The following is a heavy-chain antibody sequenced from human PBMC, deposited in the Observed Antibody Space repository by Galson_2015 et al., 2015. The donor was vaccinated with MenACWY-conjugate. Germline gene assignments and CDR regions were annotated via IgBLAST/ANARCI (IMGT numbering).Heavy chain of an antibody. CDR1: GFTFSNYG. V-gene: IGHV3-23*01. Sequence: SLRLSCEASGFTFSNYGMSWVRQAPGKGLEWVTGISGSGDITSYADSVKGHFTISRDNSKNTLYLQMNILRAEDTAIYYCVKDKVPMARNRRDEYWGQGTLVTVSS. D-gene: IGHD5-24*01. CDR2: ISGSGDIT. J-gene: IGHJ4*02. CDR3: VKDKVPMARNRRDEY.